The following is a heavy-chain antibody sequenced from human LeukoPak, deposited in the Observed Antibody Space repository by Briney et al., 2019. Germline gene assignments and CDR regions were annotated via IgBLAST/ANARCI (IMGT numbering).Heavy chain of an antibody. V-gene: IGHV3-43*02. CDR3: AKDFGGPEDY. CDR1: GFTFDDYA. Sequence: GGSLRLSFAGSGFTFDDYAMHWVRQAPGKGLEWVSLISGDGGSPYYAGSVKGRFTISRDNSKNSLYLQMNSLRTEDTALYYCAKDFGGPEDYWGQGTLVTVSS. CDR2: ISGDGGSP. J-gene: IGHJ4*02. D-gene: IGHD1-14*01.